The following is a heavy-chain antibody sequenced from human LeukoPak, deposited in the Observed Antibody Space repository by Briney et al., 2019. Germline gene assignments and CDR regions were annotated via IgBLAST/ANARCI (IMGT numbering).Heavy chain of an antibody. CDR1: GFTFSSYA. Sequence: PGRSLRLSCAASGFTFSSYAMHWVRQAPGKGLEWVAVISYDGSNKYYADSVKGRFTISRDNSKNTLYLQMNSLRAEDTAVYYCARGAAGPRDWGQGTLVTVSS. V-gene: IGHV3-30-3*01. CDR2: ISYDGSNK. J-gene: IGHJ4*02. D-gene: IGHD6-13*01. CDR3: ARGAAGPRD.